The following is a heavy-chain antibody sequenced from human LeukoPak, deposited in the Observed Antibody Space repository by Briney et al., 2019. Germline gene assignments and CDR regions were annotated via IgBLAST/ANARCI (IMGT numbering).Heavy chain of an antibody. D-gene: IGHD2-21*02. J-gene: IGHJ4*02. V-gene: IGHV3-11*01. Sequence: GGSLRLSCAASGLNIRDYYMSWIRQAPGKGLEWILYISGSGSAIYYADSVKGRFTVSRDNAKNSLFLQMNGLRVEDTAVYYCARGLYCGGDCYPPYFDYWGQGVLVTVSS. CDR1: GLNIRDYY. CDR2: ISGSGSAI. CDR3: ARGLYCGGDCYPPYFDY.